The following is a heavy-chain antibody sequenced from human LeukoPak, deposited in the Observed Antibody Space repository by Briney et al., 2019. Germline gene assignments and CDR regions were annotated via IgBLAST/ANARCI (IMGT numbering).Heavy chain of an antibody. CDR3: ARAGGTGRPFDP. V-gene: IGHV4-34*01. D-gene: IGHD1-1*01. CDR1: GVSFSGYY. Sequence: SETLSLTCAVYGVSFSGYYWSWIRQPPGKGLEWIGEINHSGSTNYNPSLKSRVTISVDTSKNQFSLKLSSVTAADTAVYYCARAGGTGRPFDPWGQGTLVTVSS. J-gene: IGHJ5*02. CDR2: INHSGST.